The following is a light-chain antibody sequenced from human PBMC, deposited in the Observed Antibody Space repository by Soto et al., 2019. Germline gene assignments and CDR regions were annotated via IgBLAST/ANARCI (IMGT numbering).Light chain of an antibody. CDR1: QSLSINY. J-gene: IGKJ1*01. Sequence: EIVLTQSPGTLSLSPGERATLSCRASQSLSINYLAWYQQKPGQAPRLLIHGASNRATGIPDRFSGSGSGTDFTLTISRLEPDDFAVYYCQQYGSSPQTFGQGTKVEIK. CDR3: QQYGSSPQT. CDR2: GAS. V-gene: IGKV3-20*01.